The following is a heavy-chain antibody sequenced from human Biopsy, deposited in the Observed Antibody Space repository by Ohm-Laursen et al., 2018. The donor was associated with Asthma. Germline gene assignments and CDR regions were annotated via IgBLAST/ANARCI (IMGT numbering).Heavy chain of an antibody. V-gene: IGHV4-39*01. CDR2: MYHSGSP. J-gene: IGHJ4*02. CDR1: GGSITSSSYC. CDR3: VRHQYSSSWSTFDY. D-gene: IGHD3-22*01. Sequence: GTLSLTCTVSGGSITSSSYCWGWIRQPPGKGMEWIGSMYHSGSPYYHPSLKSRATISVDTSKNQLSLKISSVTAADTAVYFCVRHQYSSSWSTFDYWGQGALVTVSS.